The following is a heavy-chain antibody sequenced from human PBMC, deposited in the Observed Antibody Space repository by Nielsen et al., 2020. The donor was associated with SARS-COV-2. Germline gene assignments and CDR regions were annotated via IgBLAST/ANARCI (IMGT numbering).Heavy chain of an antibody. J-gene: IGHJ6*02. CDR2: VRSKTNNYET. V-gene: IGHV3-73*01. Sequence: GGSLRLSCAASGFTFGDSIIHWVRQASGKGLEWVGRVRSKTNNYETAYAASAKGRFTISRDESKNMAYLQMTSLKTEDTAVYYCKHYYERDVWGQGTTVTVSS. CDR3: KHYYERDV. CDR1: GFTFGDSI.